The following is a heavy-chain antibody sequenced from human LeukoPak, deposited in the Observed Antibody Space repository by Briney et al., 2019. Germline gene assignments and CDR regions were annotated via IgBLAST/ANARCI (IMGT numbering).Heavy chain of an antibody. V-gene: IGHV1-24*01. CDR2: FDPEDVET. J-gene: IGHJ4*02. CDR1: EYTLTEFS. D-gene: IGHD3-22*01. CDR3: ATAGYRASAYYYDSSSYPTHVFDY. Sequence: ASVTVSCTVSEYTLTEFSMHWVRQAPGKGLEWMGSFDPEDVETIYAQKFQGRVTMTEDTSTDTAYMELSSLRSEDTAVYYCATAGYRASAYYYDSSSYPTHVFDYWGQGTLVTVSS.